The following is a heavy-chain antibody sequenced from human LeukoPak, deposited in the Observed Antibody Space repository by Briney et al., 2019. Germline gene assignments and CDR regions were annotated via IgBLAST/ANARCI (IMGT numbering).Heavy chain of an antibody. CDR1: GFTVSSNY. CDR3: AKGVRLSSNYYMDV. V-gene: IGHV3-23*01. CDR2: ITGGGDDT. Sequence: GGSLRLSCAASGFTVSSNYMSWVRQAPGKDLEWVSTITGGGDDTYSADSVKGRFTISRDNSKNTLPLQMHSLRVEDTAVYYCAKGVRLSSNYYMDVWGKGTTVTVSS. D-gene: IGHD5/OR15-5a*01. J-gene: IGHJ6*03.